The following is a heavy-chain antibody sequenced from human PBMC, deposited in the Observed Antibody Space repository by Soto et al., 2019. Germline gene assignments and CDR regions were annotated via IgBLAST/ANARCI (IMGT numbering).Heavy chain of an antibody. J-gene: IGHJ4*02. Sequence: QVQLQESGPGLVKPSQTLSLTCTVSGGSISSGSYYWSWIRQHPGKGLEWIGYIYYSGSTYYNPSLRSRVTISVDTSKNQFSLKLSSVTDADTAVYYCASERTYGDRFFDSWGQGTLVTVSS. D-gene: IGHD4-17*01. CDR3: ASERTYGDRFFDS. CDR1: GGSISSGSYY. CDR2: IYYSGST. V-gene: IGHV4-31*03.